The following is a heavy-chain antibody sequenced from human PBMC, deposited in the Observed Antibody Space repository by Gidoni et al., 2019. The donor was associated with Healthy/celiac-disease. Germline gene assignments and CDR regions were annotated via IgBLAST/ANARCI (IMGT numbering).Heavy chain of an antibody. D-gene: IGHD3-10*01. Sequence: EVPLLESGGGLVQPGGSLRLSCAASGFTFSSYAMSWVRQAPGKGLEWVSAISGSGGSTYYADSVKGRFTISRDNSKNTLYLQMNSLRAEDTAVYYCAKDHSGSGSYYGYWGQGTLVTVSS. CDR3: AKDHSGSGSYYGY. J-gene: IGHJ4*02. CDR1: GFTFSSYA. V-gene: IGHV3-23*01. CDR2: ISGSGGST.